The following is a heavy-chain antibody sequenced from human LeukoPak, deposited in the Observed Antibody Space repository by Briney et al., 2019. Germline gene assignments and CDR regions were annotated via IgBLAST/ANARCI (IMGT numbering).Heavy chain of an antibody. J-gene: IGHJ4*03. CDR3: AKDPRWLQLRPFPYYFDY. V-gene: IGHV3-30*18. CDR1: GFTFSSYG. Sequence: PGGSLRLSCAASGFTFSSYGMHWVRQAPGKGLEWVAVISYDGSNKYYADSVRGRFTISRDNSKNTLYLQMNSLRAEDTAVYYCAKDPRWLQLRPFPYYFDYWGQGTTVTVSS. D-gene: IGHD5-24*01. CDR2: ISYDGSNK.